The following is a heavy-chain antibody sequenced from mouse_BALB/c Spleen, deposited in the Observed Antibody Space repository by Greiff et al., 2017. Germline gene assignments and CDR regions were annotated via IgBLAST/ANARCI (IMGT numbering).Heavy chain of an antibody. CDR2: INPSNGRT. CDR3: AGPSYYGSSYWYFDV. D-gene: IGHD1-1*01. Sequence: QVQLQQPGAELVKPGASVKLSCKASGYTFASYWMHWVKQRPGQGLEWIGEINPSNGRTNYNEKFKSKATLTVDKSSSTAYMQLSSLTSEDSAVYYCAGPSYYGSSYWYFDVWGAGTTVTVSS. J-gene: IGHJ1*01. V-gene: IGHV1S81*02. CDR1: GYTFASYW.